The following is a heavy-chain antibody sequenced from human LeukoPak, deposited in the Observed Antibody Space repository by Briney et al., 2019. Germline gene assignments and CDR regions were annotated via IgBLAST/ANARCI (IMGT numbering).Heavy chain of an antibody. Sequence: ASVKVSCKASGGTFSSYAISWVRQAPGQGLEWMGRIIPILGIANYAQKFQGRVTITADKSTSTAYMELSSLRSEDTAVYYCARGMYYYGSGSYKHYYYYGMDVWGQGTTVTVSS. D-gene: IGHD3-10*01. V-gene: IGHV1-69*04. CDR2: IIPILGIA. CDR3: ARGMYYYGSGSYKHYYYYGMDV. J-gene: IGHJ6*02. CDR1: GGTFSSYA.